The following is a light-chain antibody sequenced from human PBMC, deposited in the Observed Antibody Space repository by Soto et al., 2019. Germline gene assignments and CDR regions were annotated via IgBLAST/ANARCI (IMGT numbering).Light chain of an antibody. V-gene: IGLV2-23*02. CDR1: SSDVGGYNL. CDR3: CSYAGSATYVV. J-gene: IGLJ2*01. Sequence: QSVLTQPASVSGSPGQSFTISCTGTSSDVGGYNLVSWYQQHPGKAPKLIIYEVTYRPSGISNRFSGSKSGNTASLTISGLQAEDEAEYYCCSYAGSATYVVFGGGTKLTVL. CDR2: EVT.